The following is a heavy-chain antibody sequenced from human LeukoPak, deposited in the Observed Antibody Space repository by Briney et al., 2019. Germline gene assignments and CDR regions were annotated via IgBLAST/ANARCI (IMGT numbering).Heavy chain of an antibody. CDR3: AKSRNFYYYFMEV. CDR2: ISGSGGST. CDR1: GFTFINYS. Sequence: GGSLRLSCTASGFTFINYSMNWVRQAPGKGVEWVSGISGSGGSTYYGDSMKGRFTISRDNSKNTLDLQMNSLRAEDTALYYCAKSRNFYYYFMEVWGRGTKVTISS. V-gene: IGHV3-23*01. J-gene: IGHJ6*03.